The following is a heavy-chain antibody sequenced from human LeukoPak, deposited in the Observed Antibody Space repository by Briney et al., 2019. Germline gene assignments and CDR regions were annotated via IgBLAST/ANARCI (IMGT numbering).Heavy chain of an antibody. V-gene: IGHV3-7*01. Sequence: PGGSLRLSCAASGFTFSSYWMSWVRQAPGKGLEWVANIKQDGSEKYYVDSVKGRLTISRDNAKNSLYLQMNSLRAEDTAVYYCARDFLSGGSYFDYWGQGTLVTVSS. CDR2: IKQDGSEK. J-gene: IGHJ4*02. CDR1: GFTFSSYW. D-gene: IGHD1-26*01. CDR3: ARDFLSGGSYFDY.